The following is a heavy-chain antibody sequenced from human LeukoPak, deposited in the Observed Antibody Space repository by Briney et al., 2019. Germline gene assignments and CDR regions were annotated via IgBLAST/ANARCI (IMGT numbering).Heavy chain of an antibody. CDR2: ISNDGGGT. CDR3: AKGSSGYFADL. Sequence: GGSLRLSCAASGFIFNDYGLIWVRQAPGKGLEWVSAISNDGGGTQYADFVEGRFTISRDNSKNTLFLQMSSLRAEDTALYYCAKGSSGYFADLWGQGTLVTVSS. J-gene: IGHJ5*02. CDR1: GFIFNDYG. D-gene: IGHD3-22*01. V-gene: IGHV3-23*01.